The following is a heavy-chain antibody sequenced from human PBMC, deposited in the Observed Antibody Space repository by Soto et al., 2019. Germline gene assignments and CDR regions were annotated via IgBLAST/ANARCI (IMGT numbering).Heavy chain of an antibody. Sequence: SETLSLTCAVYGGSFSGYYWSWIRQPPGKGLEWIGEINHSGSTNYNPSLKSRVAISVDTSKNQFSLKLSSVTAADTAVYYCARGLGDCSSTSCPEYYYYGMDVWGQGTTVTVSS. CDR2: INHSGST. D-gene: IGHD2-2*01. CDR3: ARGLGDCSSTSCPEYYYYGMDV. J-gene: IGHJ6*02. CDR1: GGSFSGYY. V-gene: IGHV4-34*01.